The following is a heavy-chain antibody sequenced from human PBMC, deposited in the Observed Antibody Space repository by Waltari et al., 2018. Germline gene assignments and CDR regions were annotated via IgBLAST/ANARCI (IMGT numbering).Heavy chain of an antibody. CDR3: AKPARGVIEDWFDS. J-gene: IGHJ5*01. D-gene: IGHD3-10*01. Sequence: EVQLLQSGGGLVQPGWSLKLSCVASGFTFSSFSMGWVRQAPGKGLEWVSGVSGTGGVKYYADAVKGRFTISRDNAKNTVYLEISSLRADDTAVYYCAKPARGVIEDWFDSWGQGSLVSVSS. V-gene: IGHV3-23*01. CDR1: GFTFSSFS. CDR2: VSGTGGVK.